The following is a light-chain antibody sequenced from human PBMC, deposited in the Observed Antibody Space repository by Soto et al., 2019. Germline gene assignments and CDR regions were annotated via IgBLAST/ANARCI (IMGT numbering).Light chain of an antibody. CDR1: SSDVGAYNY. V-gene: IGLV2-14*01. Sequence: QSALTQPASVSGSPGQSITISCTGTSSDVGAYNYVSWYQQHPGKAPKLMIYEVNNRPSGVSNRFSGSKSGNTASLTISALQAEDEADYHCTSYTSSSTWVFGGGTKVTVL. CDR3: TSYTSSSTWV. CDR2: EVN. J-gene: IGLJ3*02.